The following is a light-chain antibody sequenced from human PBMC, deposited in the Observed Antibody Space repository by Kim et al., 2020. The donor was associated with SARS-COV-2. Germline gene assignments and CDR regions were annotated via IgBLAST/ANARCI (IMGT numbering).Light chain of an antibody. J-gene: IGKJ2*01. Sequence: SASVEDRVTITCRASQIISSWLAWYQQKPGKAPKLLIYKASSLESGVPSRFSGSGSGTEFTLTISSLQPDDFATYYCQQYNSYLYTFGQGTKLEI. CDR1: QIISSW. CDR3: QQYNSYLYT. CDR2: KAS. V-gene: IGKV1-5*03.